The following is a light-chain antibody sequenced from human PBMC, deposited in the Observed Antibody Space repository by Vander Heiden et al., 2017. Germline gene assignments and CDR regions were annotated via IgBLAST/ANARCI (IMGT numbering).Light chain of an antibody. J-gene: IGLJ1*01. Sequence: QSVLTQPPSASGTPGQRVTISCSGSSSNIGSNYVYWYQQLPGTAPKLLIYRNNQRPSGVPDRFSGSKSGTSASLAISVLRSEDEADYYCAAWDDSLSGSFVFGTGTKVTVL. CDR3: AAWDDSLSGSFV. CDR1: SSNIGSNY. CDR2: RNN. V-gene: IGLV1-47*01.